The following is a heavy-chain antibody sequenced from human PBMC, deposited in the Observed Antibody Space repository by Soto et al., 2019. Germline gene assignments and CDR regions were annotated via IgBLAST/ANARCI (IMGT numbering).Heavy chain of an antibody. CDR3: ARDLVGGYCSSTSCYLADWYFDL. V-gene: IGHV3-21*01. CDR2: ISSSSSYI. D-gene: IGHD2-2*01. CDR1: GFTFSGYS. Sequence: GGSLRLSCAASGFTFSGYSMNWVRQAPGKGLEWVSSISSSSSYIYYADSVKGRFTISRDNAKNSLYLQMNSLRAEDTAVYYCARDLVGGYCSSTSCYLADWYFDLWGRGTLVTVSS. J-gene: IGHJ2*01.